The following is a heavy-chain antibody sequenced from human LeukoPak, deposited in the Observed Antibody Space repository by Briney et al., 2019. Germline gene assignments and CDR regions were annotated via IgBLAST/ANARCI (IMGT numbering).Heavy chain of an antibody. J-gene: IGHJ6*02. CDR2: IWYDGSNK. CDR3: ARERTLYVSGSGYGMDV. D-gene: IGHD3-10*01. CDR1: GFAFSSYG. V-gene: IGHV3-33*01. Sequence: PGGSLRLSCAASGFAFSSYGMHWVRQAPAKGLEWVALIWYDGSNKYYAECVKGRFTISRDSSKNTLYLEMSSLRAEDTAVYFCARERTLYVSGSGYGMDVWGQGTTVTVSS.